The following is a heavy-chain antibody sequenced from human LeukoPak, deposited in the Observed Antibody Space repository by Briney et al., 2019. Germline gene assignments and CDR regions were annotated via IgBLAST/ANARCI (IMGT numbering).Heavy chain of an antibody. D-gene: IGHD3-10*01. J-gene: IGHJ6*02. CDR3: ARDTLRITMVRGAYYYYGMDV. V-gene: IGHV3-30*04. Sequence: GGSLRLSCAASGFTFSSYAMHWVRQAPGKGLEWVAVISYDGSKKYYADSVKGRFTISRDNSKNTLYLQMNSLRAEDTAVYYCARDTLRITMVRGAYYYYGMDVWGQGTTVTVSS. CDR1: GFTFSSYA. CDR2: ISYDGSKK.